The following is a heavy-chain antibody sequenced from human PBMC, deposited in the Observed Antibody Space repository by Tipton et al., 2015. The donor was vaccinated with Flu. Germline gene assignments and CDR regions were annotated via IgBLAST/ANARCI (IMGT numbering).Heavy chain of an antibody. J-gene: IGHJ4*02. CDR1: GGSISSYY. V-gene: IGHV4-59*12. D-gene: IGHD3-9*01. CDR2: IHHSGSA. CDR3: ARGGYFEWPRPFDY. Sequence: LRLSCTVSGGSISSYYWNWIRQPPGKGLEWIGYIHHSGSAKYNPSLKSRVTISVDTSKNQFSLKVRSVTAADTAMYYCARGGYFEWPRPFDYWGQGTLVNVSS.